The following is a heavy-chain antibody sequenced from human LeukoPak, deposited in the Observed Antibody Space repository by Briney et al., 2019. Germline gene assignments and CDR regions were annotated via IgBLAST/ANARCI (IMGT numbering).Heavy chain of an antibody. D-gene: IGHD6-6*01. CDR2: ISSSSSTI. CDR3: ATVGQLVREGSSPFDY. V-gene: IGHV3-48*01. CDR1: GFTFSSYS. Sequence: GGSLRLSCAASGFTFSSYSMNWVRQAPGKGLEWVSYISSSSSTIYYADSVKGRFTISRDNSKNTLYLQMNSLRAEDTAVYYCATVGQLVREGSSPFDYWGQGTLVTVSS. J-gene: IGHJ4*02.